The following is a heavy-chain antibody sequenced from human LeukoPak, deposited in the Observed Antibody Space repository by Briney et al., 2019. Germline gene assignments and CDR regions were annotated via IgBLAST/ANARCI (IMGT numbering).Heavy chain of an antibody. CDR3: ARSSYDSSGYNYYYYYMDV. Sequence: PSETLSLTCTVSGASIRSYYWSWVRQPPGKGLEWIGYIYYSGSTNYNPSLKSRVTISVDTSKNQFSLKLSSVTDADTAVYYCARSSYDSSGYNYYYYYMDVWGKGTTVTVSS. D-gene: IGHD3-22*01. CDR2: IYYSGST. CDR1: GASIRSYY. V-gene: IGHV4-59*01. J-gene: IGHJ6*03.